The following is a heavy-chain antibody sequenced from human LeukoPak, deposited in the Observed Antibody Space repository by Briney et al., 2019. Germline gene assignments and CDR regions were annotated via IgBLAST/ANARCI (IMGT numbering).Heavy chain of an antibody. CDR2: IYYSGST. V-gene: IGHV4-59*01. Sequence: SETLSLTCAVSGYSISSGYYWAWIRQPPGKGLEWIGYIYYSGSTNYNPSLKSRVTISVDTSKNQFSLKLSSVTAADTAVYYCARGGYFVPIDYWGQGTLVTVSS. CDR1: GYSISSGYY. CDR3: ARGGYFVPIDY. D-gene: IGHD5-18*01. J-gene: IGHJ4*02.